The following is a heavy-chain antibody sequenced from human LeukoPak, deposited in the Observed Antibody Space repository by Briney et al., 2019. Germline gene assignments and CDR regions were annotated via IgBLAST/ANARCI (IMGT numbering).Heavy chain of an antibody. J-gene: IGHJ6*03. Sequence: ASVKVSCKASGGTFSSYAISWVRQAPGQGLEWMGWINPYNGDTNYSPKFKGRVTLTRDTSTTTSYMDLSRLTSDDTAVYFCARGSYDSRGYYSDYHFYMELWGKGTTVTVSS. V-gene: IGHV1-2*02. CDR2: INPYNGDT. CDR1: GGTFSSYA. D-gene: IGHD3-22*01. CDR3: ARGSYDSRGYYSDYHFYMEL.